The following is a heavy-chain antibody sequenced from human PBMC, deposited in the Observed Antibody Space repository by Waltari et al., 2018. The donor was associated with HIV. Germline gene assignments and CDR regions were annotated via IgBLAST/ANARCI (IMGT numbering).Heavy chain of an antibody. CDR2: ISSSSSFI. CDR3: ARTVVAAHYYYYGMDV. CDR1: GFPFRGFS. Sequence: EVQLVESGGGLVKPGGSLRLTFAASGFPFRGFSMKWVRKAPGKGLEWVSSISSSSSFIYYADSGKGRFTISRDNAKNSLYLQMNSLRAEDTAVYYCARTVVAAHYYYYGMDVWGQGTTVTVFS. D-gene: IGHD2-15*01. J-gene: IGHJ6*02. V-gene: IGHV3-21*01.